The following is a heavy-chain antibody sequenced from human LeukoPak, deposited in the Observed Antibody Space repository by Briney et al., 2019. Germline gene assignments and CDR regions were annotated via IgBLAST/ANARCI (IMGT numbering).Heavy chain of an antibody. CDR3: ARRAVGATTDY. Sequence: GESLQISCKASGYSFTSYWIGWVRQMPGKGLEWMGIIYPVDSDTRYSPSFQGQVTISADKSISTAYLQWSSLKASDTAMYYCARRAVGATTDYWGQGTLVTVSS. CDR1: GYSFTSYW. J-gene: IGHJ4*02. CDR2: IYPVDSDT. V-gene: IGHV5-51*01. D-gene: IGHD1-26*01.